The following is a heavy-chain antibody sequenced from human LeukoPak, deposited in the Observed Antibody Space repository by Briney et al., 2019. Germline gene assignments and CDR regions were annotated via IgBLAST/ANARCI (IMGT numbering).Heavy chain of an antibody. CDR1: GYSFIDYY. D-gene: IGHD5-24*01. CDR3: APATMTFDY. Sequence: GASVKVSCKASGYSFIDYYMHWVRQAPGQGLEWMGWINPKSGGTNYAQKFQDRVTMTTDTSISTAYMELSRLTSDDTAVYYCAPATMTFDYWGQEPWSPSPQ. V-gene: IGHV1-2*02. CDR2: INPKSGGT. J-gene: IGHJ4*01.